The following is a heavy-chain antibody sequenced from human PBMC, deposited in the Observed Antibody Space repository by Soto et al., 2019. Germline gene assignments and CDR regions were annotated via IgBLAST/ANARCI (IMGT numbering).Heavy chain of an antibody. Sequence: EVQLLESGGGSVQPGGSLRLSCAASGFTFSSYAMSWVRQAPGKGLEWVSEISGSGGSTYYADSVKGRFTISRDNSKNTLYLQMNSLRVEDTAVYYCAKVVYWGTARFDYWGQGTLVIVSS. V-gene: IGHV3-23*01. CDR3: AKVVYWGTARFDY. CDR2: ISGSGGST. CDR1: GFTFSSYA. J-gene: IGHJ4*02. D-gene: IGHD7-27*01.